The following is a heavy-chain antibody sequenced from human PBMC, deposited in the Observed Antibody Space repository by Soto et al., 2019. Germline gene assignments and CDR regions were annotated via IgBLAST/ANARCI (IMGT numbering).Heavy chain of an antibody. Sequence: GASVKVSCKASGYTFTSYYMRWVRQAPGQGLEWMGIINPSGGSTSYAQKFQGRVTMTRDTSTSTVYMELSSLRSEDTAVYYCARGGRDGYNFPSTTSPVYYFDYWGQGTPVTVSS. V-gene: IGHV1-46*01. CDR1: GYTFTSYY. CDR3: ARGGRDGYNFPSTTSPVYYFDY. D-gene: IGHD5-12*01. CDR2: INPSGGST. J-gene: IGHJ4*02.